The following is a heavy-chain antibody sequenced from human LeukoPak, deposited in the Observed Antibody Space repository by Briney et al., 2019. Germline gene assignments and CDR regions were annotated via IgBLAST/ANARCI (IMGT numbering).Heavy chain of an antibody. V-gene: IGHV3-23*01. CDR3: ATYIQIQAPFEW. J-gene: IGHJ4*02. Sequence: RPGGSLGLSCAGPGFTFSNFAMIWVRQAPGKGLEWVSSIFHGGGEIHYADSVKGRFTISRDNSKSTLFLQMNSLRAEDTAIYYCATYIQIQAPFEWWGQGTLVTVSS. CDR2: IFHGGGEI. CDR1: GFTFSNFA. D-gene: IGHD5-24*01.